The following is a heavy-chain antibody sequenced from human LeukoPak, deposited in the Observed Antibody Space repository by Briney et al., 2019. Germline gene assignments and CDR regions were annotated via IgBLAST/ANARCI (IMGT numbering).Heavy chain of an antibody. CDR1: GYTFTSYG. J-gene: IGHJ4*02. D-gene: IGHD1-26*01. Sequence: ASVKVSCKASGYTFTSYGISWVRQAPGQGLEWMGWISAYNGNTNYAQKLQGRDTMTTDTSTRTAYMELRSLRSDDTAVYYCARVAHGGGSGSYKFDYWGQGTLVTVSS. V-gene: IGHV1-18*01. CDR3: ARVAHGGGSGSYKFDY. CDR2: ISAYNGNT.